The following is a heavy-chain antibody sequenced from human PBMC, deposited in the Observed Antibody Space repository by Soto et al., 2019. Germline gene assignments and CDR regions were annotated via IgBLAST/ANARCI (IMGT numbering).Heavy chain of an antibody. J-gene: IGHJ6*02. CDR2: ISSSSSYI. D-gene: IGHD6-13*01. Sequence: GGSLRLSCAASGFTFSGYAMSWVRQAPGKGLEWVSSISSSSSYIYYADSVKGRFTISRDNAKNSLYLQMNSLRAEDTALYYCAKDIAAAGRGVTANYYYYGMDVWGQGTTVTVSS. CDR1: GFTFSGYA. CDR3: AKDIAAAGRGVTANYYYYGMDV. V-gene: IGHV3-21*04.